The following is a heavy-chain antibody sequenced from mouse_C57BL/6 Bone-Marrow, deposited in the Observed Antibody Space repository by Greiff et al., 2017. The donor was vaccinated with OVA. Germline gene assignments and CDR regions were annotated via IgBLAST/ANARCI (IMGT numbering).Heavy chain of an antibody. D-gene: IGHD2-3*01. CDR1: GYTFTSYW. CDR3: ARAPLFGAWFAY. Sequence: QVQLQQPGAELVKPGASVKLSCTASGYTFTSYWMHWVKQRPGQGLEWIGMIHPNSGSTNYNEKFKSKATLTVDKSSSTAYMQLSSLTSEDSAVYYCARAPLFGAWFAYWGQGTLVTVSA. V-gene: IGHV1-64*01. CDR2: IHPNSGST. J-gene: IGHJ3*01.